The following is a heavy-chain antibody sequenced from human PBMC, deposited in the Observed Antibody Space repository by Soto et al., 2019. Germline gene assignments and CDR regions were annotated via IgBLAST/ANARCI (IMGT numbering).Heavy chain of an antibody. D-gene: IGHD6-19*01. J-gene: IGHJ4*02. CDR2: ISYDGSNK. CDR1: GFTFSSYD. CDR3: AKGAVPGTSDY. Sequence: QVQLVESGGGVVQPGRSLRLSCAASGFTFSSYDMHWVRQAPGKGLEWVAVISYDGSNKYYADSVKGRFTISRDNSKNTLYLQMNTLRAEDTAVYYCAKGAVPGTSDYWGQGTLVTVSS. V-gene: IGHV3-30*18.